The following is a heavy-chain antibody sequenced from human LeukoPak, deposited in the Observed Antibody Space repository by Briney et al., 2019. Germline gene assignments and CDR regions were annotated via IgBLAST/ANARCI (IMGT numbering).Heavy chain of an antibody. CDR3: ARPRRYCSSTSCYTGAFDI. D-gene: IGHD2-2*02. CDR2: IDHSGST. CDR1: ARSISSGSYY. J-gene: IGHJ3*02. V-gene: IGHV4-39*07. Sequence: NTSQTLSLTCTVSARSISSGSYYCGWLRQPPGKGLEWIVSIDHSGSTYYNPSLKRRVTISVDTYKNQFSLKLSSVTAADTAVYYCARPRRYCSSTSCYTGAFDIWGQGTMVTVSS.